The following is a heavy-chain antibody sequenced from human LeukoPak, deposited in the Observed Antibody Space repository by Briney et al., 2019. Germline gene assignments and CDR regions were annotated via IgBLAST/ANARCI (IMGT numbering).Heavy chain of an antibody. CDR1: GYTFTGYY. CDR3: ARGTTYYYDSSGSVGYFQH. J-gene: IGHJ1*01. D-gene: IGHD3-22*01. CDR2: INPNSGGT. Sequence: ASVKVSCKASGYTFTGYYMHWLRQAPGQGLEWMGWINPNSGGTNYAQKFQGRVTMTRDTSISTAYMELSRLRSDDTAVYYCARGTTYYYDSSGSVGYFQHWGQGTLVTVSS. V-gene: IGHV1-2*02.